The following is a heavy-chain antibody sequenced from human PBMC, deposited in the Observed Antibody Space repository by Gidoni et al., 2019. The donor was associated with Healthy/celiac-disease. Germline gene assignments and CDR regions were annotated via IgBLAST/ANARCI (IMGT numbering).Heavy chain of an antibody. Sequence: QVQLQQWGAGLLKPSETLSLTCAVYGGSFSGYYWSWIRQPPGKGLEWIGEINHSGSTNYNPSLKSRVTISVDTSKNQFSLKLSSVTAADTAVYYCASGDYDSSGYYVLWGYWGQGTLVTVSS. CDR3: ASGDYDSSGYYVLWGY. CDR1: GGSFSGYY. V-gene: IGHV4-34*01. J-gene: IGHJ4*02. D-gene: IGHD3-22*01. CDR2: INHSGST.